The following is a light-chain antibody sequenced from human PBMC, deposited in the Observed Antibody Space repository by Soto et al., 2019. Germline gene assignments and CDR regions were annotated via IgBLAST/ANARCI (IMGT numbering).Light chain of an antibody. CDR3: QQYNNWPAT. V-gene: IGKV3-15*01. CDR1: QSVSSN. CDR2: GAS. Sequence: EIVMTQSPATLSVSPGERATLSCRASQSVSSNLAWYQQKPGQASRLLIYGASTRATGIPARFSGSGSGTEFTLTISSLQSEDFAVYCCQQYNNWPATFGQGTKVEIK. J-gene: IGKJ1*01.